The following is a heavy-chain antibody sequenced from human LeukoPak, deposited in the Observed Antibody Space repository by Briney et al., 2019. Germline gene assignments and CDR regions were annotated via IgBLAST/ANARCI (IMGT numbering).Heavy chain of an antibody. V-gene: IGHV3-23*01. CDR2: ISGSGGST. J-gene: IGHJ3*02. Sequence: GGSLRLSCAASGFTFSSHAMSWVRQAPGKGLEWVSAISGSGGSTYYADSVEGRFTISRDNSKNTLYLQMNSLRAEDTAVYYCARVLLRYFDWESGDSAFDIWGQGTMVTVSS. D-gene: IGHD3-9*01. CDR3: ARVLLRYFDWESGDSAFDI. CDR1: GFTFSSHA.